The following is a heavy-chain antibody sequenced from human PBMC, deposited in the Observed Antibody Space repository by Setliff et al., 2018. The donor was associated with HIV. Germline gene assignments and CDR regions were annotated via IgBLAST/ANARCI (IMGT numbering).Heavy chain of an antibody. CDR1: GYSFINYA. V-gene: IGHV7-4-1*02. J-gene: IGHJ3*02. D-gene: IGHD5-12*01. Sequence: ASVKVSCKASGYSFINYAINWLRQAPGRGLEWMGWIHTEQGFPMYAQGFTGRFVFSLHPSVNTAYLQINSLTPDDGGVYYCAVDRHAFDIWGQGTVVTVSS. CDR3: AVDRHAFDI. CDR2: IHTEQGFP.